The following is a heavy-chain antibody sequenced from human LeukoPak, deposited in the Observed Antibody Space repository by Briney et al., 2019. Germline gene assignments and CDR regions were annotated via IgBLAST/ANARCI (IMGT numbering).Heavy chain of an antibody. CDR3: AKGSGSFGFYYYYMDV. V-gene: IGHV3-43D*03. J-gene: IGHJ6*03. Sequence: GGSLRLSCAASGFTFDDYAMHWVRQAPGKGLEWVSLISWDGGSTYYADSVKGRFTISRDNSKNSLYLQMNSLRAEDTALYYCAKGSGSFGFYYYYMDVWGKGTTVTVSS. D-gene: IGHD1-26*01. CDR1: GFTFDDYA. CDR2: ISWDGGST.